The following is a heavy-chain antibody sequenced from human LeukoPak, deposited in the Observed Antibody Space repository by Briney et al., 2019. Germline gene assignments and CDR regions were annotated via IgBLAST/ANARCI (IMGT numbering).Heavy chain of an antibody. V-gene: IGHV4-59*01. D-gene: IGHD5-24*01. CDR3: ARSYVDTEMDGYVFDY. CDR2: IYYSGST. CDR1: GASITSYH. J-gene: IGHJ4*02. Sequence: SETLSLTCTVSGASITSYHWSWIRQPPGKGLEWIGYIYYSGSTNYNPSLKSRVTISVDTSKNQFSLKLSSVTAADTAVYYCARSYVDTEMDGYVFDYWGQGTPVTVSS.